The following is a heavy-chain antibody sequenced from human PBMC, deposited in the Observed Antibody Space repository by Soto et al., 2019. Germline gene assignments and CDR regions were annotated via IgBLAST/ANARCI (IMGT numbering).Heavy chain of an antibody. V-gene: IGHV3-11*01. CDR1: GFTFSNYY. CDR2: ISSTGRTI. J-gene: IGHJ4*02. D-gene: IGHD6-19*01. Sequence: PEGSLRLSCGASGFTFSNYYMSWIRQAPGKGLEWVSYISSTGRTIYYADSVKGRFTVSRDNAQNSLSLKLNSLRVEDTAVYYCARSYSSGWEFDYWGQGTQVIVSS. CDR3: ARSYSSGWEFDY.